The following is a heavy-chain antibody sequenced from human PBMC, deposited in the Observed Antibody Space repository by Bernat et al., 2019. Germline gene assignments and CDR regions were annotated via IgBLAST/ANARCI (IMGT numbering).Heavy chain of an antibody. CDR2: INHSGST. CDR3: ARGGIWYEYYYYYMDV. V-gene: IGHV4-34*01. D-gene: IGHD6-13*01. Sequence: QVQLQQWGAGLLKPSETLSLTCAVYGGSFSGYYWSWIRQPPGKGLEWIGEINHSGSTNYNPSLKSRVTISVETSKNQFSLKLSSVTAADTAVYYCARGGIWYEYYYYYMDVWGQGTTVTVSS. J-gene: IGHJ6*03. CDR1: GGSFSGYY.